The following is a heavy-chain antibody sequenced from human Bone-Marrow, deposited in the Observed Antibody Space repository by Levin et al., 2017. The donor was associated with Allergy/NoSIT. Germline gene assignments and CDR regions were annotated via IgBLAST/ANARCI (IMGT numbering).Heavy chain of an antibody. Sequence: GGSLRLSCAASGMTFNSYGMTWVRQAPGKGLEWVSSISSAGGDVFTADSLRGRFSISRDNTKNSLYLHMNNLRVEDTAVYYCARDRYDFWSGYFLDYWGLGTLVIVSS. CDR1: GMTFNSYG. J-gene: IGHJ4*02. CDR2: ISSAGGDV. CDR3: ARDRYDFWSGYFLDY. D-gene: IGHD3-3*01. V-gene: IGHV3-21*01.